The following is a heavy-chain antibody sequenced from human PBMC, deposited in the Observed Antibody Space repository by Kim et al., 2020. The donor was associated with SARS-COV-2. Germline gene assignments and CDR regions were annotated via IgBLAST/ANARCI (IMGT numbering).Heavy chain of an antibody. J-gene: IGHJ5*02. D-gene: IGHD3-22*01. V-gene: IGHV3-30*04. Sequence: GGSLRLSCAASGFTFSSYAMHWVRQAPGKGLEGVAVISYDGSKKYYADSVKGRFTISRDNSKNTLYLQMNSLRAEDTAVYYCARGESGYYSPFDPWGQGTLVTVSS. CDR2: ISYDGSKK. CDR3: ARGESGYYSPFDP. CDR1: GFTFSSYA.